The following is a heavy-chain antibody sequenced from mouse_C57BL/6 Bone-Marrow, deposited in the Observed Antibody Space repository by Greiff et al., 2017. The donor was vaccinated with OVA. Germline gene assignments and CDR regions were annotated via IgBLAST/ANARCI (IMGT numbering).Heavy chain of an antibody. V-gene: IGHV3-6*01. CDR1: GYSITSGYY. CDR2: ISYDGSN. CDR3: ARERRYFDY. J-gene: IGHJ2*01. Sequence: EVQLQQSGPGLVKPSQSLSLTCSVTGYSITSGYYWNWIRQFPGNKLEWMGYISYDGSNNYNPSLKNRISITRDTSKNQFFLKLNSVTTEDTATYYCARERRYFDYWGQGTTLTVSS.